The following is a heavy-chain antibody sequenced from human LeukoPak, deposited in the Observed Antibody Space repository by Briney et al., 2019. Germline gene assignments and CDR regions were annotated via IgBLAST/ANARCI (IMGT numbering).Heavy chain of an antibody. CDR1: GFTVSSNY. Sequence: PGGSLRLSCAASGFTVSSNYMSWVRQAPGKGLEWVGRIKSKTDGGTTDYAAPVKGRFTISRDDSKNTLYLQMNSLKTEDTAVYYCTTDHYSSGNYWGQGTLVTVSS. CDR2: IKSKTDGGTT. CDR3: TTDHYSSGNY. D-gene: IGHD6-19*01. V-gene: IGHV3-15*01. J-gene: IGHJ4*02.